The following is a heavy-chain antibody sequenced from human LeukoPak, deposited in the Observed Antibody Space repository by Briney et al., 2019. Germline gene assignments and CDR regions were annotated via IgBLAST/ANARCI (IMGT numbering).Heavy chain of an antibody. Sequence: SETLSLTCAVYGGSSSGYYWSWIRQPPGKGLEWIGEINHSGSTNYNPSLKSRVTISVDTSKNQFSLKLSSVTAADTAVYYCARRDCSSTSCQHFDYWGQGTLVTVSS. CDR3: ARRDCSSTSCQHFDY. D-gene: IGHD2-2*01. V-gene: IGHV4-34*01. J-gene: IGHJ4*02. CDR1: GGSSSGYY. CDR2: INHSGST.